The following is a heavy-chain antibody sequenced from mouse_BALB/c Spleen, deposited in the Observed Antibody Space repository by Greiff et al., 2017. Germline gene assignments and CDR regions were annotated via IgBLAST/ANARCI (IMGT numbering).Heavy chain of an antibody. D-gene: IGHD1-1*02. CDR1: GFTFSSYA. CDR2: ISSGGST. Sequence: EVQLVESGGGLVKPGGSLKLSCAASGFTFSSYAMSWVRQTPEKRLEWVASISSGGSTYYPDSVKGRFTISRDNARNILYLQMSSLRSEDTAMYYCARGDYARYFDYWGQGTTLTVSS. V-gene: IGHV5-6-5*01. J-gene: IGHJ2*01. CDR3: ARGDYARYFDY.